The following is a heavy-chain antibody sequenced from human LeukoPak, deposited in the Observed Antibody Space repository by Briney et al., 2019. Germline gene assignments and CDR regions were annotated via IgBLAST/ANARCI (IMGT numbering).Heavy chain of an antibody. D-gene: IGHD7-27*01. V-gene: IGHV4-59*12. CDR2: IYYSGST. J-gene: IGHJ4*02. CDR3: ASFFLTGDGFDY. CDR1: GGSISSYY. Sequence: SETLSLTCTVSGGSISSYYWSWIRQPPGKGLEWIGSIYYSGSTYYNPSLKSRVTISVDTSKNQFSLKLSSVTAADTAVYYCASFFLTGDGFDYWAREPWSPSPQ.